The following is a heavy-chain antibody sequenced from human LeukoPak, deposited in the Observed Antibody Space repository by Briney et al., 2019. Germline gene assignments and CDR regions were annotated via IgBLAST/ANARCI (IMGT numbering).Heavy chain of an antibody. CDR3: ARDFDYSNTAAGSAFDI. CDR1: GGSISSYY. CDR2: IYHSGGT. D-gene: IGHD4-11*01. V-gene: IGHV4-59*06. Sequence: SETLSLTCTVSGGSISSYYWSWIRQPAGKGLEWIGYIYHSGGTYYNPSLKSRVTISVDRSKNQFSLKLSSVTAADTAVYYCARDFDYSNTAAGSAFDIWGQGTMVTVSS. J-gene: IGHJ3*02.